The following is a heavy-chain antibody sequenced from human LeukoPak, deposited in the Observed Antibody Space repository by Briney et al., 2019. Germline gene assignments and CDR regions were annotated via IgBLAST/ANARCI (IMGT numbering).Heavy chain of an antibody. CDR1: GDSFSSHY. V-gene: IGHV4-59*11. CDR3: ARDLVTVTKGFDI. D-gene: IGHD4-17*01. J-gene: IGHJ3*02. CDR2: ISHIGRT. Sequence: SETLSLTCAVSGDSFSSHYWTWIRQSPGTGLEWIGYISHIGRTNYNPSLKSRVTISIDTSKNQFSLKLGSVTAADTAVYYCARDLVTVTKGFDIWGQGTMVSVPS.